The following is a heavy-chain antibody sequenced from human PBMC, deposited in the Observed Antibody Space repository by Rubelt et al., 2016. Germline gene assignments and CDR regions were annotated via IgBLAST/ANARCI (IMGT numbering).Heavy chain of an antibody. J-gene: IGHJ4*02. CDR1: GFTVSSNY. Sequence: EVQLVESGGGLIQPGGSLRLSCAASGFTVSSNYMSWVRQAPGKGLEWVSVIYSGGDTYYADSVKGRFTISRDNAKNPLFLQMNSRVAEDTAVYYCGRGHGGGCWGQGTLVTVSS. CDR2: IYSGGDT. V-gene: IGHV3-53*01. CDR3: GRGHGGGC. D-gene: IGHD3-10*01.